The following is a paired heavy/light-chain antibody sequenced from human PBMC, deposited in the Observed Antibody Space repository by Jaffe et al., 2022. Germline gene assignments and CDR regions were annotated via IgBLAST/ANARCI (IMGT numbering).Light chain of an antibody. J-gene: IGKJ2*01. CDR1: QDISNY. Sequence: DIQMTQSPSSLSASVGDRVTITCQASQDISNYLNWYQQKPGKAPKLLIYDASNLETGVPSRFSGSGSGTDFTFTISSLQPEDIATYYCQQYDNLPRYTFGQGTKLEIK. CDR3: QQYDNLPRYT. V-gene: IGKV1-33*01. CDR2: DAS.
Heavy chain of an antibody. CDR2: IYHSGST. V-gene: IGHV4-4*02. J-gene: IGHJ3*02. CDR3: ARDSRRPRQYCTGGVCYTDAFDI. D-gene: IGHD2-8*02. Sequence: QVQLQESGPGLVKPSGTLSLTCAVSGGSISSSNWWSWVRQPPGKGLEWIGEIYHSGSTNYNPSLKSRVTISVDKSKNQFSLKLSSVTAADTAVYYCARDSRRPRQYCTGGVCYTDAFDIWGQGTMVTVSS. CDR1: GGSISSSNW.